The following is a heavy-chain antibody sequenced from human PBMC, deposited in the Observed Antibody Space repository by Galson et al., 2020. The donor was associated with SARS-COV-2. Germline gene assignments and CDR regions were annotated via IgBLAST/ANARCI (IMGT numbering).Heavy chain of an antibody. D-gene: IGHD2-21*02. V-gene: IGHV1-24*01. CDR1: GYTLTELS. CDR2: FDPEDGET. CDR3: ATGVVVTAINYYYGMDV. J-gene: IGHJ6*02. Sequence: ASVKVSCKVSGYTLTELSMHWVRQAPGKGLEWMGGFDPEDGETIYAQKFQGRVTMTEDTSTDTAYMELSSLRSEDTAVYYCATGVVVTAINYYYGMDVWGQGTTVTVSS.